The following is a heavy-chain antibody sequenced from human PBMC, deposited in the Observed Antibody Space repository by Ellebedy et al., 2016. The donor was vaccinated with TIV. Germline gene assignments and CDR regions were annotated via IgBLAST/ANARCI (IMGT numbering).Heavy chain of an antibody. V-gene: IGHV1-2*02. CDR2: INPNSGGT. Sequence: AASVKVSCKASGYTFTGYYMHWVRQAPGQGLEWMGWINPNSGGTNYAQKFQGRVTMTRDTSISTAYMELSRLRFDDTAVYYCAREKGGKYYFDYWGQGTLVTVSS. CDR3: AREKGGKYYFDY. CDR1: GYTFTGYY. J-gene: IGHJ4*02.